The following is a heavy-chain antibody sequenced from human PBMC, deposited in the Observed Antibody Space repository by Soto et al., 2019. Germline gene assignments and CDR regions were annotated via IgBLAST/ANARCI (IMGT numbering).Heavy chain of an antibody. V-gene: IGHV3-53*01. J-gene: IGHJ4*02. CDR1: GFTLSSYA. Sequence: GALRLSCVASGFTLSSYAMSWIRQAPGKGLEWVSVIYSGGSTYYADSVKGRFTISRDNSRNTLSLQMNSLRAEDTAVYYCARDRPGGPLLFGYWGQGPLVTVSS. D-gene: IGHD6-6*01. CDR3: ARDRPGGPLLFGY. CDR2: IYSGGST.